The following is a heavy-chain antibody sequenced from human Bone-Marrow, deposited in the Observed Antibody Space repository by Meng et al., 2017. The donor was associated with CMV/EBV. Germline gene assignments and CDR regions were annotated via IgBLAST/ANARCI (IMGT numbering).Heavy chain of an antibody. CDR3: ARDANTMFGARYYYGMDA. D-gene: IGHD3-3*01. CDR1: GLTVSSNY. CDR2: ISSGGST. V-gene: IGHV3-53*01. Sequence: GASLNISCAASGLTVSSNYMRWVRQAPGKGLEWVSVISSGGSTYYADSVKGRFTISRDNSKNTLYLQMNSLRAEDTSVYYCARDANTMFGARYYYGMDAWGQGTTVTVSS. J-gene: IGHJ6*02.